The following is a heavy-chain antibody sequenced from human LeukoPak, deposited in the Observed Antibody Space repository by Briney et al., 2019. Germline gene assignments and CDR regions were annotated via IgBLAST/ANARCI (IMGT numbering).Heavy chain of an antibody. CDR3: TTDLMGVNFWSGYYTEGFDY. CDR1: GFTFSNAW. Sequence: GGSLRLSCAASGFTFSNAWMSWVRQAPGKGLEWVGRIKSKTDGGTTDYAAPVKGRFTISRDDSKNTLYLQMNSLKTEDTAVYYCTTDLMGVNFWSGYYTEGFDYWGQGTLVTVSS. V-gene: IGHV3-15*01. J-gene: IGHJ4*02. CDR2: IKSKTDGGTT. D-gene: IGHD3-3*01.